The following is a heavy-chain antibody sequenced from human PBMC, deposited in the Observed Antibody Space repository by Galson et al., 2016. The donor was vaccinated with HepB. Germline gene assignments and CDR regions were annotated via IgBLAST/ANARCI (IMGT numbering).Heavy chain of an antibody. CDR1: GYTFTRYY. Sequence: SVKVSYKASGYTFTRYYMHWVRQAPGQGLEWMGIINPNGGSTSYSQKFQGRVTMTRDPSTSTVYMELSSLRSEDTAVYYCARASSRDSSSWYGAEYFQHWGQGTLVTVSS. J-gene: IGHJ1*01. CDR2: INPNGGST. CDR3: ARASSRDSSSWYGAEYFQH. V-gene: IGHV1-46*01. D-gene: IGHD6-13*01.